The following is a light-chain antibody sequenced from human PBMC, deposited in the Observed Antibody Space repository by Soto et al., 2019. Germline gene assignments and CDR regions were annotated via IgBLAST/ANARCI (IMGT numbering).Light chain of an antibody. Sequence: QSVLTQPRSVSGSPGQSVTLSCTGTSSDVGNYDYVSWYQQHPGMAPKLLIYDVNKRPSGVPDRFSGSKSGNTASLTISGPQADDEADYYGSSYAGSYFQYVSGTGTKLTVL. J-gene: IGLJ1*01. V-gene: IGLV2-11*01. CDR1: SSDVGNYDY. CDR2: DVN. CDR3: SSYAGSYFQYV.